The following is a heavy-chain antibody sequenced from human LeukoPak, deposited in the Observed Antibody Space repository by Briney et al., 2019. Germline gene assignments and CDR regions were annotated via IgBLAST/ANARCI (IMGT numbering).Heavy chain of an antibody. CDR2: ISWNSGSI. CDR1: GFIFNNYD. Sequence: GGSLRLSCAGSGFIFNNYDMHWVRQPPGKGLEWVSGISWNSGSIDYADSVKGRFTISRDNAKNSLYLQMNSLRVEDTAFYYCAKDNRRHYTSGPNPDSLHWGQGALVTVSS. J-gene: IGHJ4*02. CDR3: AKDNRRHYTSGPNPDSLH. V-gene: IGHV3-9*01. D-gene: IGHD6-19*01.